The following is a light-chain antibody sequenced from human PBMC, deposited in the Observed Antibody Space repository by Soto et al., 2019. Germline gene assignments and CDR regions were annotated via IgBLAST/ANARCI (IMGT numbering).Light chain of an antibody. Sequence: EIVLTQSPATRSLSPGERDTLSCRASQSVSSYLAWYQQKPGQAPRLLIYDASNRATGIPARFSGSGSGTDFTLTISSLEPEDFAVYYCQPRSNWPSITSGQGTRLEVK. CDR2: DAS. J-gene: IGKJ5*01. V-gene: IGKV3-11*01. CDR1: QSVSSY. CDR3: QPRSNWPSIT.